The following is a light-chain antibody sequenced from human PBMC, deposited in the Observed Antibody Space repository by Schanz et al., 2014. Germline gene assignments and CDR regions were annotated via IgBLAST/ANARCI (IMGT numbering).Light chain of an antibody. CDR2: GAS. Sequence: EIVMTQSPDTLSVSPGERATLSCRASQSVSSNLAWYQQKPGQAPRLLIDGASTRATGVPDRFSGSGSGTDFTLSISRLEPEDFAVYYCQQYGSSPITFGPGTKVDIK. CDR3: QQYGSSPIT. CDR1: QSVSSN. V-gene: IGKV3-20*01. J-gene: IGKJ3*01.